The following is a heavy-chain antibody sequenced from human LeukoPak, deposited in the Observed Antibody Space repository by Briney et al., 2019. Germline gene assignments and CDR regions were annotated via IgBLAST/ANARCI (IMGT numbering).Heavy chain of an antibody. CDR2: ISGSGGST. CDR1: GFTFYSYA. CDR3: AKDLGIAVAGTFDY. Sequence: GGSLRLSCAASGFTFYSYAMSWVRQAPGKGLEWVSAISGSGGSTYYADSVKGRFTISRDNSKNTLYLQMNSLRAEDTTVYYCAKDLGIAVAGTFDYWGQGTLVTVSS. V-gene: IGHV3-23*01. D-gene: IGHD6-19*01. J-gene: IGHJ4*02.